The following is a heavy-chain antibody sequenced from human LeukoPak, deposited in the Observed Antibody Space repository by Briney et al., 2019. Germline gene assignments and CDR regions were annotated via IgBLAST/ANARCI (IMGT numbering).Heavy chain of an antibody. CDR2: MYYSGST. J-gene: IGHJ4*02. V-gene: IGHV4-39*06. CDR3: ARVSLVRGAPDYYFDY. CDR1: GGSISSSSYY. Sequence: SETLSLTCTVSGGSISSSSYYWGWIRQPPGKGLEWIGSMYYSGSTYYNPSLKSRVTMSVDTSKNQFPLKLSSVTAADTAVYYCARVSLVRGAPDYYFDYWGQGTLVTVSS. D-gene: IGHD3-10*01.